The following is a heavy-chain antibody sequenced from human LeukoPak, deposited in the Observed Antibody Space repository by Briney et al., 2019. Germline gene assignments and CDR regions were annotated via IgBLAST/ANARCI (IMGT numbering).Heavy chain of an antibody. CDR1: GGTFSSYA. Sequence: SVKVSCKASGGTFSSYAISWVRQAPGQGLEWMGGIIPIFGTANYAQKFQGRVTITADESTSTAYMELSSLRSEDTAVYYCARARERDYGDFDYWGQGTLVTVPS. V-gene: IGHV1-69*13. CDR2: IIPIFGTA. J-gene: IGHJ4*02. CDR3: ARARERDYGDFDY. D-gene: IGHD4-17*01.